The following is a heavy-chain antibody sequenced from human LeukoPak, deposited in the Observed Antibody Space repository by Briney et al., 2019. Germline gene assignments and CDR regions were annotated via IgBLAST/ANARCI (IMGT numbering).Heavy chain of an antibody. V-gene: IGHV3-7*03. CDR1: GFTFSSYW. J-gene: IGHJ4*02. CDR3: AKLGVTTPVDY. CDR2: IKQDGSEK. Sequence: GGSLRLSCAASGFTFSSYWMSWVRQAPGKGLEWVANIKQDGSEKYYVDSVKGRFTISRDNSKNTLYLQMNSLRAEDTAVYYCAKLGVTTPVDYWGQGTLVTVSS. D-gene: IGHD4-17*01.